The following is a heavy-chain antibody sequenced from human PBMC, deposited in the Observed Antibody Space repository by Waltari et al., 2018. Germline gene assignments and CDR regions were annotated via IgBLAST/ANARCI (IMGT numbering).Heavy chain of an antibody. CDR1: GGSFSGYY. CDR3: ARFKVATAYYYYYYMDV. D-gene: IGHD5-18*01. Sequence: QVQLQQWGAGLLKPSEPLSLTCTVYGGSFSGYYWSWIRQPPGKGLEWIGEINHSELTSYNTAMKSGVIISVDTSNDQFSLKLSSVTAADTAVYYCARFKVATAYYYYYYMDVWCKGTTVTVSS. CDR2: INHSELT. V-gene: IGHV4-34*01. J-gene: IGHJ6*03.